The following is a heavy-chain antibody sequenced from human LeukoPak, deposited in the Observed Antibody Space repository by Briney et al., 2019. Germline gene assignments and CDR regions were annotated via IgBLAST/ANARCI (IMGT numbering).Heavy chain of an antibody. V-gene: IGHV1-69*13. Sequence: SVKVSCKASGGTFISYAISWVRQAPGQGLEWMGGIIPIFGTANYAQKFQGRVTITADESTSTAYMELSSLRSEDTAVYYCARGRATDLSYYYYGMDVWGQGTTVTVSS. J-gene: IGHJ6*02. CDR1: GGTFISYA. D-gene: IGHD5-12*01. CDR2: IIPIFGTA. CDR3: ARGRATDLSYYYYGMDV.